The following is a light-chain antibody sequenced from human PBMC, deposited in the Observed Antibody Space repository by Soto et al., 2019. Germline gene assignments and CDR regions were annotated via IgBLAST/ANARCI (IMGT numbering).Light chain of an antibody. CDR2: DAS. J-gene: IGKJ1*01. CDR1: QRIDRY. CDR3: QQYKDGAWT. Sequence: DIQLTQSPSTLSASVGDRVTVTCRASQRIDRYLAWYQQKPGKAPKLLVYDASTLEGGVPSSFSGSGSATEFILTISGLQPDDFATYYCQQYKDGAWTFGQGTKVDIK. V-gene: IGKV1-5*01.